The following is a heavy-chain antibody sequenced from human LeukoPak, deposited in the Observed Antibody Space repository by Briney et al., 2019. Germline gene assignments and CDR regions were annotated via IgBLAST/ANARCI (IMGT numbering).Heavy chain of an antibody. V-gene: IGHV4-59*08. CDR3: ARRSWSQWVFDY. D-gene: IGHD1-26*01. Sequence: SETRSLTSLVSAGSITNYYWSWIRQPPGKGLEWIGSIYYSEYNNYNPSIRSRVTISVDTPNTQLSLKLSSVTAPDTAVYYCARRSWSQWVFDYWGQGTLVPGSS. CDR2: IYYSEYN. J-gene: IGHJ4*02. CDR1: AGSITNYY.